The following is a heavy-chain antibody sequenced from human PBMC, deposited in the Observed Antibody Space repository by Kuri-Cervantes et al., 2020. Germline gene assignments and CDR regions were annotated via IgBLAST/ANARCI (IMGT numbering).Heavy chain of an antibody. CDR1: GGSISSSNW. D-gene: IGHD3-10*01. V-gene: IGHV4-4*02. CDR3: ARTDPNYYGSGSLAFDI. J-gene: IGHJ3*02. CDR2: IYHSGST. Sequence: SETLSLTCAVSGGSISSSNWWSWVRQPPGKGLEWIGEIYHSGSTNYNPSLKSRVTISVDTSKNQFSLKLSSVTAADTAVYYCARTDPNYYGSGSLAFDIWGQGTMVTVSS.